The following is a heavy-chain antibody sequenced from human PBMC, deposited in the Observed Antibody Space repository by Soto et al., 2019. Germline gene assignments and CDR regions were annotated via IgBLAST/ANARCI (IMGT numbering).Heavy chain of an antibody. D-gene: IGHD3-3*01. J-gene: IGHJ4*02. CDR2: INAGNGNT. CDR3: ARYFWSGYYHFGY. V-gene: IGHV1-3*01. Sequence: ASVKVSCKASGYTFTSYSIHWVRQAPGQRLEWMGWINAGNGNTKYSQKFQGRVTITRDTSASTAYMELSSLRSEDTAVYYCARYFWSGYYHFGYWGQGTLVTSPQ. CDR1: GYTFTSYS.